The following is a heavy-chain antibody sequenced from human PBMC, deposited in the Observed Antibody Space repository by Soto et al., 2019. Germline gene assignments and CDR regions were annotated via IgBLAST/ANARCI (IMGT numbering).Heavy chain of an antibody. J-gene: IGHJ4*02. D-gene: IGHD1-20*01. Sequence: QVQLVQSGAELKKPGASVKVSCKTSGYTFSDYGISWVRQAPGQGLEWMGWISGYNGNTNYAQRLQGRVTMTTDTSTSTAYMELRSLRSDDTAVYYCAKDRRRYGMEDWGQGTLVTVSS. CDR2: ISGYNGNT. V-gene: IGHV1-18*01. CDR1: GYTFSDYG. CDR3: AKDRRRYGMED.